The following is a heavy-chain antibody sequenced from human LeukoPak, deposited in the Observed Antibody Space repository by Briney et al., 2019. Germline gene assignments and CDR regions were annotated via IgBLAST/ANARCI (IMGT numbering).Heavy chain of an antibody. CDR3: ARRRGDFWSDYYAFDS. J-gene: IGHJ4*02. V-gene: IGHV4-59*08. CDR2: IYYSGST. D-gene: IGHD3-3*01. CDR1: GGSISSYY. Sequence: SETLSLTCTVSGGSISSYYWSWIRQPPGKGLEWIGYIYYSGSTQYNPSLTSRVTISLDTSKNQFSLKLSSVTAADTAVYYCARRRGDFWSDYYAFDSWGQGTLVTISS.